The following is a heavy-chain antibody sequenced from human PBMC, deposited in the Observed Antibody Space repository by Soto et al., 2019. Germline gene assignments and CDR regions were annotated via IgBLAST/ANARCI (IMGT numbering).Heavy chain of an antibody. CDR2: FIPIFGTA. D-gene: IGHD6-6*01. CDR1: GGTFSSYA. V-gene: IGHV1-69*01. Sequence: QVQLVQSGAEVKKPGSSVKVSCKASGGTFSSYAISWVRQAPGQGLEWMGGFIPIFGTANYAQKFQGRVTITADESTSTAYMELSSLRSEDTAVYSCARAPYSSSPGYYYYGMDVWGQGTTVTVSS. J-gene: IGHJ6*02. CDR3: ARAPYSSSPGYYYYGMDV.